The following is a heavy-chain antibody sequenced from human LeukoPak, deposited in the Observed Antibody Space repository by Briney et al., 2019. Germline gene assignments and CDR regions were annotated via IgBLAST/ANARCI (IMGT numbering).Heavy chain of an antibody. CDR2: VNTDSSDL. CDR1: GFTFNGYS. Sequence: GVSLRLSGAASGFTFNGYSMIWLGQAPGKALQGLSYVNTDSSDLHYEDSVKGRFTIATDNHRNTLYLQLSRLRAEDSAVYYCERDTFQPGLIDSWGQGTLVTVSS. V-gene: IGHV3-21*05. J-gene: IGHJ4*02. CDR3: ERDTFQPGLIDS. D-gene: IGHD2-2*01.